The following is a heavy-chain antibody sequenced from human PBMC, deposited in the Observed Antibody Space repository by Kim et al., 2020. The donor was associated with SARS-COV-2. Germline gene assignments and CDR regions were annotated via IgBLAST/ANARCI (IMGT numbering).Heavy chain of an antibody. D-gene: IGHD3-16*01. V-gene: IGHV4-61*01. J-gene: IGHJ6*02. CDR2: IYYSGST. CDR1: GGSVSSGSYY. CDR3: AREGGWGLVPQYMDV. Sequence: SETLSLTCTVSGGSVSSGSYYWSWIRQPPGKGLEWIGYIYYSGSTNYNPSLKSRVTISVDTSKNQFSLKLSSVTAADTAVYYCAREGGWGLVPQYMDVWGQGTTVTVSS.